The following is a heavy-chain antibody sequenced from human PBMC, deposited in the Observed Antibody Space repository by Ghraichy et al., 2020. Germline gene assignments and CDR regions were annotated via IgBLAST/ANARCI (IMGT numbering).Heavy chain of an antibody. CDR3: AKAGRDTAMVDYYYYYMDV. J-gene: IGHJ6*03. Sequence: GSLRLSCAASGFTFSSYAMSWVRQAPGKGLEWVSAISGSAGSTYYADSVKGRFTISRDNSKNTLYLQMNSLRVEDTAVYHCAKAGRDTAMVDYYYYYMDVWGKGTTVTVAS. CDR2: ISGSAGST. D-gene: IGHD5-18*01. V-gene: IGHV3-23*01. CDR1: GFTFSSYA.